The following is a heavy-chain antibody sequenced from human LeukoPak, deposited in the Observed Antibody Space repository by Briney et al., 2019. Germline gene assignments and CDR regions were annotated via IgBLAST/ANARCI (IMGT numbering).Heavy chain of an antibody. CDR1: GLTFSNAW. CDR3: TTGGGTMDY. D-gene: IGHD1-1*01. J-gene: IGHJ4*02. Sequence: PGGSLRLSCAASGLTFSNAWMSWVRQAPGKGLEWVGRIKSKQEGGTTDYAAPVKGRFTISIDGSKNTLYLQMNSLKIEDTAVFYCTTGGGTMDYWGQGTLVTVSS. V-gene: IGHV3-15*01. CDR2: IKSKQEGGTT.